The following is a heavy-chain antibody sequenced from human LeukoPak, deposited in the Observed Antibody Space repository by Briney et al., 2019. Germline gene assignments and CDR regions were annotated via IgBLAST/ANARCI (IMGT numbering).Heavy chain of an antibody. V-gene: IGHV4-30-4*01. CDR3: ARERALGFDY. Sequence: PSETLSLTCTVSGGSISSGDYYWSWIRQPPGKGLEWIGYIYYSGSTYYNPSLKSRVTISLDPFKNQFSLKLSSVTAADTAVYYCARERALGFDYWGQGTLVTVSS. CDR2: IYYSGST. CDR1: GGSISSGDYY. J-gene: IGHJ4*02. D-gene: IGHD6-13*01.